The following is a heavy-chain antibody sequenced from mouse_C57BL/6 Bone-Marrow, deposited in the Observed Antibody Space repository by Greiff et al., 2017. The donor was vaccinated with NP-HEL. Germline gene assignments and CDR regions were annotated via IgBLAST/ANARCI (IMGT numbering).Heavy chain of an antibody. CDR3: ARYYYGSRGWYFDV. D-gene: IGHD1-1*01. V-gene: IGHV1-72*01. Sequence: QVQLQQPGADLVKPGASVKLSCKASGYTFTSYWMHWVKQRPGRGLEWIGRIDPNSGGTKFNEKFKTKATLPVAKPSSTAYMQLSSLTAEDSAVYYCARYYYGSRGWYFDVWGTGTTVTVSS. CDR1: GYTFTSYW. CDR2: IDPNSGGT. J-gene: IGHJ1*03.